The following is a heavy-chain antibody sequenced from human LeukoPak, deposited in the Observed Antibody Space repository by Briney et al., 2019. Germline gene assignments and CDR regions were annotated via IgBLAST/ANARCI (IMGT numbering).Heavy chain of an antibody. D-gene: IGHD5-18*01. CDR1: GGTFSSYA. Sequence: GASVKVSCKASGGTFSSYAISWVRQAPGQGLEWMGWINPNSGGTNYAQKFQGWVTMTRDTSISTAYMELSRLRSDDTAVYYCAMLDTAMGTDYWGQGTLVTVSS. J-gene: IGHJ4*02. CDR3: AMLDTAMGTDY. V-gene: IGHV1-2*04. CDR2: INPNSGGT.